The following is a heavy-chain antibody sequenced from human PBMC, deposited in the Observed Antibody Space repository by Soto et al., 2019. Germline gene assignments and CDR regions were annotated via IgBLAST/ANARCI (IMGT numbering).Heavy chain of an antibody. CDR1: GFIFSSYV. Sequence: PGGSLRLSCAASGFIFSSYVMHWVRQAPGEGLEWVAAIAYDGSDKYYADSVKGRFTISRDNSKNTLYMQMNSLRVEDTAVYYCAKDGWDCSGGSCYHSDYWGQGILVTVSS. J-gene: IGHJ4*02. V-gene: IGHV3-30*18. CDR3: AKDGWDCSGGSCYHSDY. CDR2: IAYDGSDK. D-gene: IGHD2-15*01.